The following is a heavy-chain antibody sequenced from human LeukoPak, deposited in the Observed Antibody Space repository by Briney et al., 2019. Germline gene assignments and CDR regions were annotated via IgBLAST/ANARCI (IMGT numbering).Heavy chain of an antibody. CDR1: GGTFSSYT. D-gene: IGHD3-22*01. Sequence: SVKVSCKASGGTFSSYTISWVRQAPGQGLEWMGRIIPILGIANYAQKFQGRVTITADKSTSTAYMELSCLRSEDTAVYYCARDSSGYPEYFQHWGQGTLVTVSS. J-gene: IGHJ1*01. CDR3: ARDSSGYPEYFQH. CDR2: IIPILGIA. V-gene: IGHV1-69*02.